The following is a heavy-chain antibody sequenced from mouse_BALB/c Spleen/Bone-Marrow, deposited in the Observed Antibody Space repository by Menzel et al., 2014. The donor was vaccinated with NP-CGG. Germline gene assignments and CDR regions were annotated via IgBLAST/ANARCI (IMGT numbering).Heavy chain of an antibody. D-gene: IGHD1-1*01. CDR3: ASLYFYGSSYYTMDY. Sequence: EVMLVESGGGLVKPGGSLKLSCAASGFTFSSYAMSWVRRTPEKRLEWVASISSGGSTYYPDSVKGRFTISRDNARNILYLQMSSLRSEDTAMYYCASLYFYGSSYYTMDYWGQGTSVTVSS. CDR2: ISSGGST. J-gene: IGHJ4*01. CDR1: GFTFSSYA. V-gene: IGHV5-6-5*01.